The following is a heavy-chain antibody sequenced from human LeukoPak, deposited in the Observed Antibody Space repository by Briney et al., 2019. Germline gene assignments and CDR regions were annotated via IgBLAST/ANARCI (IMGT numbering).Heavy chain of an antibody. CDR2: ISYDGSNK. V-gene: IGHV3-30-3*01. CDR1: GFTFSSYA. J-gene: IGHJ3*02. D-gene: IGHD5-12*01. Sequence: GRSLRLSCAASGFTFSSYAMHWVRQAPGKGLEWVAVISYDGSNKYYADSVKGRFTISRDNSKNTLYLQMNSLRAEDTAVYYCARGYSGYDMDALDIWGQGTMVTVSS. CDR3: ARGYSGYDMDALDI.